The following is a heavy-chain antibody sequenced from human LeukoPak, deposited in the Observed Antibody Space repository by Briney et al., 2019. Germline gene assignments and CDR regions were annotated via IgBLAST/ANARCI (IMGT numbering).Heavy chain of an antibody. Sequence: PGGSLRLSCAASGFTLSSYAMSWVRQAPGKGLEWVSAISGSGGNTYYTDSVKGRFTISRDNSKNTLYLQMNSLRAEDTAVYYCAGTTPRRDGYNYRLFDYWGQGTLVTVSS. CDR3: AGTTPRRDGYNYRLFDY. J-gene: IGHJ4*02. CDR1: GFTLSSYA. V-gene: IGHV3-23*01. CDR2: ISGSGGNT. D-gene: IGHD5-24*01.